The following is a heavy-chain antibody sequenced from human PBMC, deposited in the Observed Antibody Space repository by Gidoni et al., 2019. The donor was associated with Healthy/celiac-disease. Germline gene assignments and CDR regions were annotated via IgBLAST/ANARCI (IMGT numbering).Heavy chain of an antibody. CDR3: ARDVGASGSYGMDV. Sequence: QLQLQESGSGLVKPSQTLSLTCAVSGGSISSGGYSWSWIRQPPGKGLEWIGYIYHSGSTYSNPSLKSRVTISVDRSKNQFSLKLSSVTAADTAVYYCARDVGASGSYGMDVWGQGTTVTVSS. V-gene: IGHV4-30-2*01. D-gene: IGHD5-12*01. J-gene: IGHJ6*02. CDR2: IYHSGST. CDR1: GGSISSGGYS.